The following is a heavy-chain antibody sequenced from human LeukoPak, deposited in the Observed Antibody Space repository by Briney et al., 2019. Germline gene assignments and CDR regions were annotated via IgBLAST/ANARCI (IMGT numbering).Heavy chain of an antibody. Sequence: HAGGSLRLSCAPSGFTFKNYAISWVRQAPGKGLEWGSTIKGEGDTTYYSVKGRVIISRDNSKNTLFLQLNRLRAEDTAIYYCAKDAGDGGYYYYMDVWGKGTTVTVSS. J-gene: IGHJ6*03. CDR1: GFTFKNYA. CDR2: IKGEGDTT. D-gene: IGHD3-16*01. V-gene: IGHV3-23*01. CDR3: AKDAGDGGYYYYMDV.